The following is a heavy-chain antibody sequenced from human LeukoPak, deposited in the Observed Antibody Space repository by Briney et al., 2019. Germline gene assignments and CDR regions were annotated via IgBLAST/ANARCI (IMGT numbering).Heavy chain of an antibody. J-gene: IGHJ6*02. D-gene: IGHD6-13*01. Sequence: GESLKISCKGSGYSFTSYWIGWVRQMPGKGLEWMGIIYPGDSDTRYSPSFQGQVTISADKSISTAYLQWSSLKASDTAMYYCARRPLMLVGSGYYYGMDVWGQGTTVTVSS. V-gene: IGHV5-51*01. CDR1: GYSFTSYW. CDR3: ARRPLMLVGSGYYYGMDV. CDR2: IYPGDSDT.